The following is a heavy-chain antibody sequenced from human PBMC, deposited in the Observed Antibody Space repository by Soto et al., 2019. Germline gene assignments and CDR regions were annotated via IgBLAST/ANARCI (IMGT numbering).Heavy chain of an antibody. J-gene: IGHJ4*02. CDR1: GFTFSTYW. D-gene: IGHD3-10*01. CDR3: ARGTRVGGFGELQY. V-gene: IGHV3-74*01. Sequence: EVQLVESGGGLVQPGGSLRLSCAASGFTFSTYWMHWVRQVPGKGLMWVSRIIGDGSNTNYADSVKGRFTISRDNAKNTLSLQMNSLTDEDAAVYYCARGTRVGGFGELQYWGQGILVTVSS. CDR2: IIGDGSNT.